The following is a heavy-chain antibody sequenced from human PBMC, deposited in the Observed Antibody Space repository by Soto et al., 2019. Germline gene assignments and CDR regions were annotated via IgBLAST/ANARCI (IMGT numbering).Heavy chain of an antibody. CDR3: AHSNVEVVGGSTNTFAY. D-gene: IGHD2-15*01. J-gene: IGHJ4*02. Sequence: QITLKESGPTLVKPTQTLTLTCTFSGFSLSTGGVGVGWIRQPPGKALEWLARIYWDDDKRYRTSLQNRLTITADTSYNQVVLSMSNMGPDDTATYYCAHSNVEVVGGSTNTFAYWGQGALVTVSS. CDR2: IYWDDDK. CDR1: GFSLSTGGVG. V-gene: IGHV2-5*02.